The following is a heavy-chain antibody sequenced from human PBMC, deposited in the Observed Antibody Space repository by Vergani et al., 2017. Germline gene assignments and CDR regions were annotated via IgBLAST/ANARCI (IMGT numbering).Heavy chain of an antibody. J-gene: IGHJ5*02. V-gene: IGHV5-10-1*03. CDR2: IDPSDSYT. CDR3: ARVGWSYYDSSGYYYAPGGWFDP. D-gene: IGHD3-22*01. CDR1: GYSFTSYW. Sequence: EVQLVQSGAEVKKPGESLRISCKGSGYSFTSYWISWVRQMPGKGLEWMGRIDPSDSYTNYSPSFQGHVTISADKSISTAYLQWSSLKASDIAMYYCARVGWSYYDSSGYYYAPGGWFDPWGQGTLVTVSS.